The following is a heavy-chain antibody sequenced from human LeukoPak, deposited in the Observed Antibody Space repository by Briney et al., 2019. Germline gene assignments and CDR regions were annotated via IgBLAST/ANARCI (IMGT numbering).Heavy chain of an antibody. CDR3: AKETIVVPAAHYSYYMDV. Sequence: PGGSLRLSCAASGFTFSDYYMSWIRQAPGKGLEWVSYISSSGSTIYYADSVKGRFTISRDNSKNTLYLQMNSLRAEDTAVYYCAKETIVVPAAHYSYYMDVWGKGTTVTISS. J-gene: IGHJ6*03. V-gene: IGHV3-11*01. D-gene: IGHD2-2*01. CDR1: GFTFSDYY. CDR2: ISSSGSTI.